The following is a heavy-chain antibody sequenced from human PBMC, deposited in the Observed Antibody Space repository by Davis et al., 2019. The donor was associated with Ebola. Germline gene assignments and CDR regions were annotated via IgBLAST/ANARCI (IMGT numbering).Heavy chain of an antibody. J-gene: IGHJ5*02. CDR1: GGSFSGYY. V-gene: IGHV4-34*01. CDR3: ARGRPQEPQSRITGTTSRRYNWFDP. D-gene: IGHD1-7*01. CDR2: INHSGST. Sequence: PSETLSLTCAVYGGSFSGYYWSWIRQPPGKGLEWIGEINHSGSTNYNPSLKSRVTISVDTSKNQFSLKLSSVTAADTAVYYCARGRPQEPQSRITGTTSRRYNWFDPWGQGTLVTVSS.